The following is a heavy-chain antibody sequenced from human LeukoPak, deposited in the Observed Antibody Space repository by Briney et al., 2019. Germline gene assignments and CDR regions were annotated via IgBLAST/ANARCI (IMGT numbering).Heavy chain of an antibody. J-gene: IGHJ5*02. CDR3: ARQHGYGDPNWFDP. CDR2: IYYSGST. V-gene: IGHV4-59*08. D-gene: IGHD4-17*01. CDR1: GGSISSYY. Sequence: SETLSLTCTVSGGSISSYYWSWIRQPPGKGLEWIGYIYYSGSTNYNPSLKSRVTISVDTSKNQFSLKLSSVTAADTAVYYCARQHGYGDPNWFDPWGQGTLVTVSS.